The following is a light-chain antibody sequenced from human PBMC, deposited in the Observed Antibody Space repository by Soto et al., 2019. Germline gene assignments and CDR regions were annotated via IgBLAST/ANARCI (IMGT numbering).Light chain of an antibody. CDR3: QQYGSSIT. CDR2: GAS. Sequence: EIVLTQSAGTLSFSSGERATLSCRASQSIRSSYLVWYQQKPGQAPRLLIYGASSRATGIPDRFSGSGSGTDFTLTISRLEPEDFAVYYCQQYGSSITFGQGTRLEIK. J-gene: IGKJ5*01. CDR1: QSIRSSY. V-gene: IGKV3-20*01.